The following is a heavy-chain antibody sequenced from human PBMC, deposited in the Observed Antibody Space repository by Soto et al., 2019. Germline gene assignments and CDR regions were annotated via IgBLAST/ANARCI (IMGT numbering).Heavy chain of an antibody. Sequence: QVQLVQSGAEVKKPGSSVKVSCKASGGTFSSYAISWVRQAPGQGLEWMGGIIPIFGTANYAQKFQGRVTITADESTSTAYMGLSSLRSEDTAVYYCARVPQAYCGGDCYSFYFDYWGQGTLVTVSS. J-gene: IGHJ4*02. CDR1: GGTFSSYA. CDR3: ARVPQAYCGGDCYSFYFDY. CDR2: IIPIFGTA. V-gene: IGHV1-69*01. D-gene: IGHD2-21*02.